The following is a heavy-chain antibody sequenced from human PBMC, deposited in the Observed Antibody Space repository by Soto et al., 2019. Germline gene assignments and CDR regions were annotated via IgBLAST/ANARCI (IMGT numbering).Heavy chain of an antibody. CDR1: GFTFGDYA. Sequence: GGSLRLSCTASGFTFGDYAMSWFRQAPGKGLGWVGFIRSKAYGGTTEYAASVKGRFTISRDDSKSIAYLQMNSLKTEDTAVYYCTASYSSSSYYYYGMDVWGQGTTVTVSS. V-gene: IGHV3-49*03. D-gene: IGHD6-13*01. J-gene: IGHJ6*02. CDR2: IRSKAYGGTT. CDR3: TASYSSSSYYYYGMDV.